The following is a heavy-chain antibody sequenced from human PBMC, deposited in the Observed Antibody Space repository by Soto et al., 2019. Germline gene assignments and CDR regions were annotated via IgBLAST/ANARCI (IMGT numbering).Heavy chain of an antibody. CDR3: ARVREGSYYNHFDY. Sequence: SETLSLTCTVSGGSISSYYWSWIRQPPGKGLEWIGYIYYSGSTNYNPSLKSRVTISVDTSKNQFSLKLSSVTAADTAVYYCARVREGSYYNHFDYWGQGXLVTVSS. CDR1: GGSISSYY. J-gene: IGHJ4*02. V-gene: IGHV4-59*01. CDR2: IYYSGST. D-gene: IGHD3-10*01.